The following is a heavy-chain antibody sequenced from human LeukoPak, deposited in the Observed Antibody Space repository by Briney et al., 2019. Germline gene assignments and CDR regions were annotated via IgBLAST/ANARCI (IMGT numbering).Heavy chain of an antibody. D-gene: IGHD5-12*01. Sequence: RASVKVSCKASGYTFTSYGISWVRQAPGKGLEWMGGFDPEDGETIYAQKFQGRVTMTEGTSTDTAYMELSSLRSEDTAVYYCATGYRAPDAFDIWGQGTMVTVSS. J-gene: IGHJ3*02. CDR2: FDPEDGET. CDR1: GYTFTSYG. CDR3: ATGYRAPDAFDI. V-gene: IGHV1-24*01.